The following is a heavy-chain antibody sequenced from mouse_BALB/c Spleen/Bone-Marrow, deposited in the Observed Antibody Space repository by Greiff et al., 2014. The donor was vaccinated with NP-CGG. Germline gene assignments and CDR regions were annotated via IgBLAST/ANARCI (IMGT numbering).Heavy chain of an antibody. V-gene: IGHV1S56*01. CDR1: GYTFTSYY. D-gene: IGHD6-1*01. Sequence: QVQLQQSGPELVKPGASVRISCKASGYTFTSYYIHWVKQRPGQGLEWIGWIYPGNVNTKYNEKFKVKATLTADKSSSTAYMQLSSLTSEDSAVYFCARHKGARDYWGQGTSVTVSS. J-gene: IGHJ4*01. CDR2: IYPGNVNT. CDR3: ARHKGARDY.